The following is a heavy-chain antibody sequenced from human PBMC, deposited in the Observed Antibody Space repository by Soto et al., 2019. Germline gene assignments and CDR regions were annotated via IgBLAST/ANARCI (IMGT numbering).Heavy chain of an antibody. D-gene: IGHD5-12*01. V-gene: IGHV4-59*01. J-gene: IGHJ6*02. CDR1: GGSISSYY. Sequence: SETLSLSCTVSGGSISSYYWSWIRQPPGKGLEWIGYIYYSGSTNYNPSLKSRVTISVDTSKNQFSLKLSSVTAADTAVYYCARDGWLQPDSDYYYGMDVWGQGTPVTVAS. CDR2: IYYSGST. CDR3: ARDGWLQPDSDYYYGMDV.